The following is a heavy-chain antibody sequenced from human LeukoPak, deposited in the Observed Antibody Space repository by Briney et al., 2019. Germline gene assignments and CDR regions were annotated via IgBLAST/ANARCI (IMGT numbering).Heavy chain of an antibody. CDR1: SGSVNSDGGYY. CDR3: ARDDNTWYFDL. CDR2: VFTTGTT. V-gene: IGHV4-61*02. J-gene: IGHJ2*01. D-gene: IGHD5-24*01. Sequence: SETLSLTCTVSSGSVNSDGGYYWSWIRQPAGKGLEWIGRVFTTGTTNYNPSLKSRVTISVDTSKNQFSLKLNSVTAADTAVYYCARDDNTWYFDLWGRGTLVTVSS.